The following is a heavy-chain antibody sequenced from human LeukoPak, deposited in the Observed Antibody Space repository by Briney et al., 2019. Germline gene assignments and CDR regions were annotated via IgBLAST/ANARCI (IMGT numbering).Heavy chain of an antibody. J-gene: IGHJ4*02. Sequence: ASVKVSCKASGGTFSSYAISWVRQAPGQGLEWMGGIIPIFGTANYAQKFQGRVTITADESTSTAYMELSSLRSEDTAVYYCARAGITIFGVVPYYFDYWGQGTLVTVSS. CDR3: ARAGITIFGVVPYYFDY. D-gene: IGHD3-3*01. V-gene: IGHV1-69*13. CDR1: GGTFSSYA. CDR2: IIPIFGTA.